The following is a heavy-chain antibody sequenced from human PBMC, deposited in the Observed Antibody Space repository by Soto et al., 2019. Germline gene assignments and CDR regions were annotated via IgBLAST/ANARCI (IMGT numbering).Heavy chain of an antibody. CDR3: ARTSAGGKYYYGMDV. J-gene: IGHJ6*02. CDR2: IYPGDSDT. Sequence: GESLKISGKGSGYSFTSYWIGWVRQMPGKGLEWMGIIYPGDSDTRYSPSFQGQVTISADKSISTAYLQWSSLKASDTAMYYCARTSAGGKYYYGMDVWGQGTRVTVSS. D-gene: IGHD6-13*01. V-gene: IGHV5-51*01. CDR1: GYSFTSYW.